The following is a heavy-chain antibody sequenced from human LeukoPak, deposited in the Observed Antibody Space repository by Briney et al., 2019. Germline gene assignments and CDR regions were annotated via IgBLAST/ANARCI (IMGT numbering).Heavy chain of an antibody. D-gene: IGHD6-13*01. CDR3: ARLGSWYYYYYGMDV. CDR2: MNPNSGNT. Sequence: ASVKVSCKASGYTFTSYDINWVRQATGQGLEWMGWMNPNSGNTGYAQKFQGRVPMTRNTSISTAYMELSSLRSEDTAVYYCARLGSWYYYYYGMDVWGQGTTVTVSS. CDR1: GYTFTSYD. V-gene: IGHV1-8*01. J-gene: IGHJ6*02.